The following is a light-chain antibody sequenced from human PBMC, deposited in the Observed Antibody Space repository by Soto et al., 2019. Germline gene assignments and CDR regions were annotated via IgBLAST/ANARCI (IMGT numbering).Light chain of an antibody. Sequence: MVLTQSPATLSSFPGDRVALSCRASQYINTRLAWYQHRPGQAPRLLIYQTSIRAAGIPARFSASGSGTDFTLTISDVQPEDFALYYCHQRQSWPRTFGQGTKVDIK. V-gene: IGKV3-11*01. CDR1: QYINTR. CDR3: HQRQSWPRT. CDR2: QTS. J-gene: IGKJ1*01.